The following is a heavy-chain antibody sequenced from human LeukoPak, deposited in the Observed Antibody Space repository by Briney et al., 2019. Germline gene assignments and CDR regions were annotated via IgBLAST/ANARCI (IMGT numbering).Heavy chain of an antibody. Sequence: GGSLRLSCAASGFTFSDYYMSGIRQAPGKGLEWVSYISSSGSTIYYADSVRGRFTISRDNSKNTLYLQMNSLRAEDTAVFYCAKRDSSGSYYLDYWGQGTLVTVSS. CDR2: ISSSGSTI. J-gene: IGHJ4*02. CDR3: AKRDSSGSYYLDY. V-gene: IGHV3-11*01. D-gene: IGHD3-22*01. CDR1: GFTFSDYY.